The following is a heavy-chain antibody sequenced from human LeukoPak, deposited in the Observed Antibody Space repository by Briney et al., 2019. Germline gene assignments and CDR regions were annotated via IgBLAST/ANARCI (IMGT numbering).Heavy chain of an antibody. CDR3: ARDVSVETAQDVWVDAFDI. CDR1: GFTFSSHW. D-gene: IGHD2-21*02. J-gene: IGHJ3*02. V-gene: IGHV3-74*01. Sequence: GGSLRLSCAASGFTFSSHWMHWVRQAPGKGLVWVSRINSDGSSISYADSVKGRFTISRDNAKNSLYLQMNSLTAEDTAVYYCARDVSVETAQDVWVDAFDIWGQGTMVTVSS. CDR2: INSDGSSI.